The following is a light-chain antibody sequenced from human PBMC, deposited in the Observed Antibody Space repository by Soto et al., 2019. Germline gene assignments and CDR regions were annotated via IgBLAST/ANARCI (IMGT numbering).Light chain of an antibody. J-gene: IGLJ3*02. CDR2: GNN. CDR1: SSNIGAGYD. CDR3: QSFDSSLSVSV. Sequence: QPVLTQPPSVSGAPGQRVTISCTGSSSNIGAGYDVHWYQQFPGTAPKLLIYGNNNRPSGVPDRFSGSKSGTSASLAITGLQAEDEADYYCQSFDSSLSVSVFGGGTKLTVL. V-gene: IGLV1-40*01.